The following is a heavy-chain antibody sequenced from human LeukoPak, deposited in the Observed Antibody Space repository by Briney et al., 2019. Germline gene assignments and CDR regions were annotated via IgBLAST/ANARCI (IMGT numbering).Heavy chain of an antibody. Sequence: ASVNVSCKASGYTFTSYDINWVRQATGQGPEWMGWMNPNSGNTDYAQKFQGRVTMTRDTSTSTVYMELSSLRSEDTAVYYCARGGWTSSFDYWGQGTLVTVSS. V-gene: IGHV1-8*01. D-gene: IGHD6-19*01. CDR3: ARGGWTSSFDY. J-gene: IGHJ4*02. CDR2: MNPNSGNT. CDR1: GYTFTSYD.